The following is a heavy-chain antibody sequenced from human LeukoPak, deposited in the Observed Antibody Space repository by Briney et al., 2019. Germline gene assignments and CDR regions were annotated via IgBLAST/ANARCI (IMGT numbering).Heavy chain of an antibody. V-gene: IGHV3-73*01. Sequence: GGSLTLSCAASGFIFSGSAMHWVRQASGKGLEWVGRIRSKANTYATAYAASVKGRFTISRDDSKNTAYLQMNSLKTEDTAVYYCARDRITMVRGVIPLLQPWGQGTLVTVSS. CDR2: IRSKANTYAT. J-gene: IGHJ4*02. CDR1: GFIFSGSA. D-gene: IGHD3-10*01. CDR3: ARDRITMVRGVIPLLQP.